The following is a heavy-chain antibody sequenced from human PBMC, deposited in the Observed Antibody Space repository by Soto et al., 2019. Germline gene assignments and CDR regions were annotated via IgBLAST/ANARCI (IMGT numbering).Heavy chain of an antibody. CDR2: VYYSGTT. J-gene: IGHJ4*02. CDR3: ARTTAVPNTLRSRYFFDY. D-gene: IGHD4-17*01. CDR1: GGSVSNKTYY. Sequence: LALTCSVSGGSVSNKTYYWSWIRQPPGKRLGWIGYVYYSGTTNYNPSLKSRVTISVDLSKNQFSLRLSSVTTADTALYYCARTTAVPNTLRSRYFFDYWGQGTLVTVSS. V-gene: IGHV4-61*01.